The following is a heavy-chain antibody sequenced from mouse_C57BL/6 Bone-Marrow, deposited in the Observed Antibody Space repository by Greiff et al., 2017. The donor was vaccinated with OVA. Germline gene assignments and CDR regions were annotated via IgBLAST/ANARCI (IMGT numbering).Heavy chain of an antibody. J-gene: IGHJ3*01. Sequence: QVHVKQPGAELVKPGASVKLSCKASGYTFTSYWMHWVKQRPGQGLEWIGMIHPNSGSTNYNEKFKSKATLTVDKSSSTAYMQLSSLTSEDSAVYYCARSAEFAYWGQGTLVTVSA. CDR2: IHPNSGST. CDR1: GYTFTSYW. V-gene: IGHV1-64*01. CDR3: ARSAEFAY.